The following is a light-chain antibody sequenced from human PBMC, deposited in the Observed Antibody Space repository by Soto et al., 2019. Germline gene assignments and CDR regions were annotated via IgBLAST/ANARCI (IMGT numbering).Light chain of an antibody. CDR2: EVS. CDR3: SSYTSRSTLGV. J-gene: IGLJ2*01. CDR1: SSDVGGYNY. V-gene: IGLV2-14*01. Sequence: QSALTQPASVSGSPGQSITISCTGTSSDVGGYNYVSWYQQHPGKAPKLMIYEVSNRPTGVSNRFSGSKSGNTASLTISGLQAEDEADYYCSSYTSRSTLGVFGGGTTLTVL.